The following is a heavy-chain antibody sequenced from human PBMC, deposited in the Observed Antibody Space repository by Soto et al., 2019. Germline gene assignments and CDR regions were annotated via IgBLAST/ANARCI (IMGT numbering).Heavy chain of an antibody. CDR2: INPDSGVT. V-gene: IGHV1-2*02. D-gene: IGHD4-17*01. Sequence: QVQLVQSGAEVKKPGASVKVSCKASGYTFTSYYMHWVRQAPGQGLEWMGWINPDSGVTYYPHKFQDRVTMTRDTSISTAYMELSRLTSDDTALYYCARFYGNAFDIWGRGATVTVS. CDR1: GYTFTSYY. J-gene: IGHJ3*02. CDR3: ARFYGNAFDI.